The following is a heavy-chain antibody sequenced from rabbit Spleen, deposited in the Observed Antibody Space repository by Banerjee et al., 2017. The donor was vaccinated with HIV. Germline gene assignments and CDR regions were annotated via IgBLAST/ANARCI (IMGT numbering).Heavy chain of an antibody. CDR3: ASAYSDVYFNL. CDR1: GFPFSEKAV. J-gene: IGHJ4*01. V-gene: IGHV1S45*01. D-gene: IGHD6-1*01. Sequence: QEQLVESGGGLVKPGASLTLTCEASGFPFSEKAVMCWVRQAPGKGLTWIACINVVTGKAVYASWAKGRFTFSRTSSTTVTLQMTSLTAADTATYFCASAYSDVYFNLWGPGTLVTVS. CDR2: INVVTGKA.